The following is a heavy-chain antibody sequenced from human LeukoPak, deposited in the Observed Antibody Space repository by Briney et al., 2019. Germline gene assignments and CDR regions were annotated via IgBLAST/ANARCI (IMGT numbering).Heavy chain of an antibody. CDR3: ARDREERYCSGGSCYYSTP. CDR1: GGSISSSSYY. J-gene: IGHJ5*02. V-gene: IGHV4-39*07. D-gene: IGHD2-15*01. Sequence: SETLSLTCTVSGGSISSSSYYWGWIRQPPGKGLEWIGSIYYSGSTYYNPSLKSRVTISVDTSKNQFSLKLSSVTAADTAVYYCARDREERYCSGGSCYYSTPWGQGTLVTVSS. CDR2: IYYSGST.